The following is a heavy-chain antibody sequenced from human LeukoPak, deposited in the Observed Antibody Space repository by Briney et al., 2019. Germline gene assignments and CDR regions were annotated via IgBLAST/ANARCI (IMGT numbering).Heavy chain of an antibody. CDR3: AKDRRCSSTTCYDAFGI. D-gene: IGHD2-2*01. CDR2: ISGSSGST. V-gene: IGHV3-23*01. CDR1: GFTLSRYA. Sequence: GGSLRLSCAASGFTLSRYAMSWVRQAPGKGLEWVSGISGSSGSTYYADSVKGRFTISRDKSKNTLYLQMDSLRAKDTDVYYCAKDRRCSSTTCYDAFGIWGQGTMVTVSS. J-gene: IGHJ3*02.